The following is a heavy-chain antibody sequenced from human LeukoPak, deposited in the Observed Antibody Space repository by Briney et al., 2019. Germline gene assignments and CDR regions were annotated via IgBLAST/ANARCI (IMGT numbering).Heavy chain of an antibody. CDR3: AREWTPDDYGVYFDY. CDR2: IKQDGSEK. V-gene: IGHV3-7*01. D-gene: IGHD4-17*01. Sequence: PGGSLRPSCAASGFTFSSYWMSWVRQAPGKGLEWVANIKQDGSEKYYVDSVKGRFTISRDNAKNSLYLQMNSLRAEDTAVYYCAREWTPDDYGVYFDYWGQGTLVTVSS. CDR1: GFTFSSYW. J-gene: IGHJ4*02.